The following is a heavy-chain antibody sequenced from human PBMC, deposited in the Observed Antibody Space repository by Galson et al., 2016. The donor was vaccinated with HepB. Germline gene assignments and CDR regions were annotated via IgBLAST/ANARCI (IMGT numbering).Heavy chain of an antibody. CDR2: VYHTGST. CDR3: ARVTIFGIIEGFDP. CDR1: GGSISPYY. J-gene: IGHJ5*02. Sequence: EPLSLTCTVSGGSISPYYWSWIRQTPGLGLQYIGYVYHTGSTHYNPSLKSRVTLSVDTSKNQFSLKLSSVTAADTAIYYCARVTIFGIIEGFDPWGQGILVTVSS. V-gene: IGHV4-59*01. D-gene: IGHD3-3*02.